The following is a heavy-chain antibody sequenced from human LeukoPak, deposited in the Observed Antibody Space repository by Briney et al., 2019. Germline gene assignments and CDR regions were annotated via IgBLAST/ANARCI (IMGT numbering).Heavy chain of an antibody. V-gene: IGHV3-21*01. J-gene: IGHJ3*02. CDR3: ARDGERITMVRGVTTPDAFDI. CDR1: GFTFSSYS. D-gene: IGHD3-10*01. CDR2: ISSSSSYI. Sequence: GGSLRLSCAASGFTFSSYSMNWVRQAPGKGLEWVSSISSSSSYIYYTDSVKGRFTISRDNAKNSLYLQMNSLRAEDTAVYYCARDGERITMVRGVTTPDAFDIWGQGTMVTVSS.